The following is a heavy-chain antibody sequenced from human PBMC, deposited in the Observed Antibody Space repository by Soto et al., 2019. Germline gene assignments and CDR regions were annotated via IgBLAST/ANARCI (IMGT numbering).Heavy chain of an antibody. CDR2: IYYSGTT. V-gene: IGHV4-39*01. J-gene: IGHJ5*02. Sequence: TXETLSLTCVVSGATCTKTTYVWGWIRHPPGKGPEWIGSIYYSGTTYSNPSLKSRLTMSIDTSKNQFSLKLSSVTAADTAVYYCARHRSAGYSYGSYWFDPWGQGALLTVSS. D-gene: IGHD5-18*01. CDR3: ARHRSAGYSYGSYWFDP. CDR1: GATCTKTTYV.